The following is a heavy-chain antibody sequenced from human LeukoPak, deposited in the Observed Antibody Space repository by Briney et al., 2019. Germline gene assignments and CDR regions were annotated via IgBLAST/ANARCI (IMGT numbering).Heavy chain of an antibody. Sequence: GGSLRLSCAASGFTFSSYEMNWVRQAPGKGLEWVSYISSSGSTIYYADSVKGRFTISRDNARNSLYLQMNSLRPEDTALYYCAKVMVRGVGVFDIWGQGTMVTVSS. V-gene: IGHV3-48*03. J-gene: IGHJ3*02. D-gene: IGHD3-10*01. CDR3: AKVMVRGVGVFDI. CDR2: ISSSGSTI. CDR1: GFTFSSYE.